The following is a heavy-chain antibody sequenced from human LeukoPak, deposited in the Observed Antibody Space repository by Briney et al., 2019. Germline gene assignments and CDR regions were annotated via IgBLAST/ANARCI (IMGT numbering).Heavy chain of an antibody. J-gene: IGHJ5*02. D-gene: IGHD3-3*01. CDR2: INHSGST. V-gene: IGHV4-34*01. Sequence: SETLSLTCAVYGGSFSGYYWSWIRQPPGKGLEWIGEINHSGSTNYNPSLKSRVTISVDTSKNQFSLKLSSVTAADTAVYYCARTYYDFWSGYYRGFGWFDPWGQGTLVTVSS. CDR1: GGSFSGYY. CDR3: ARTYYDFWSGYYRGFGWFDP.